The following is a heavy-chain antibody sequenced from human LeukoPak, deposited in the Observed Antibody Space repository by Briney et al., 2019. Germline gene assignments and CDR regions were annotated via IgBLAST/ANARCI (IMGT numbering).Heavy chain of an antibody. CDR2: ISSSGGST. Sequence: GGSLRLXCAASGFTFSSYAMSWVRRAPGKGLESVSAISSSGGSTYYADSVKGRFTISRDNSKNTLYLQMNSLRAEDTAVYYCAKERSPPDYWGQGTLVTVSS. CDR1: GFTFSSYA. J-gene: IGHJ4*02. V-gene: IGHV3-23*01. CDR3: AKERSPPDY.